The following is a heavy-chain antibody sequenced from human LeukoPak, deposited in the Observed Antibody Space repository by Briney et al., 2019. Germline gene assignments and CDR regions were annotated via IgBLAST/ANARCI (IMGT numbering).Heavy chain of an antibody. D-gene: IGHD3-10*01. CDR2: MYYSGST. J-gene: IGHJ5*02. V-gene: IGHV4-30-4*07. CDR1: GGSISSGGYS. Sequence: SETLSLTCAVSGGSISSGGYSWSWIRQPPGKGLEWIGYMYYSGSTYYNPSLKSRVTISLDTSKNQFSLKVSSVTAADTAVYYCARRWGSGYGWFDPWGQGTLVTVSS. CDR3: ARRWGSGYGWFDP.